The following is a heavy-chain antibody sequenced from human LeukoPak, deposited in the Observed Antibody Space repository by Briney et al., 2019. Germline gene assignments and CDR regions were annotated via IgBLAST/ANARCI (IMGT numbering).Heavy chain of an antibody. J-gene: IGHJ4*02. CDR3: AKDLDIVATITGN. Sequence: PGGSLRLSCVGSGFTFRNYGMSWVRQAPKKGLDWVSVISGGGSTYYADSVKDRFTISRDDSKNTLYLQMNSLRADDTAVYYCAKDLDIVATITGNWGQGTLVTVSS. CDR2: ISGGGST. D-gene: IGHD5-12*01. V-gene: IGHV3-23*01. CDR1: GFTFRNYG.